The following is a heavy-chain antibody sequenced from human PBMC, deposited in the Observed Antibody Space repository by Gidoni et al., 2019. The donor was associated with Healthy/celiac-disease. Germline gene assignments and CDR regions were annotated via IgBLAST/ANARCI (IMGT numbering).Heavy chain of an antibody. CDR2: IRSKAYGGTT. D-gene: IGHD4-17*01. J-gene: IGHJ4*02. CDR3: TRRLSTVVTGPFDY. V-gene: IGHV3-49*05. Sequence: EVQLVESGGGLVKPGRSLSLSCTASGFTFGDYAMSWFRQAPGKGLEWVGFIRSKAYGGTTEYAASVKGRFTISRDDSKSIAYLQMNSLKTEDTAVYYCTRRLSTVVTGPFDYWGQGTLVTVSS. CDR1: GFTFGDYA.